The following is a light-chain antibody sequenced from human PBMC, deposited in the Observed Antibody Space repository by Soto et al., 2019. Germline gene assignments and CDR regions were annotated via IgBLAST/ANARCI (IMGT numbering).Light chain of an antibody. CDR2: DAS. CDR3: QQYKSYWT. Sequence: DIQMTQSPSTLSASVGDRVTITCRASQRISSWLAWYQQKPGKAPKLLIYDASSLESGVPSRFSGSGSGTEFTLTISSLQPDDFATYYCQQYKSYWTFGQGTKGEIK. V-gene: IGKV1-5*01. J-gene: IGKJ1*01. CDR1: QRISSW.